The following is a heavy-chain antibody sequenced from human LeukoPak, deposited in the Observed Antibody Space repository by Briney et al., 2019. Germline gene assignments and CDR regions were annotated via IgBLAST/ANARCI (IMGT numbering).Heavy chain of an antibody. CDR1: GGSFSGYY. J-gene: IGHJ2*01. V-gene: IGHV4-34*01. CDR2: INHSGST. CDR3: ARLTMVRGVIIDWYFDL. D-gene: IGHD3-10*01. Sequence: PSETLSLTCAVYGGSFSGYYWSWIRQPPGKGLEWIGEINHSGSTNYNPSLKSRVTISVDTSKNQFSLKLSSVTAADTAVYYCARLTMVRGVIIDWYFDLWGRGTLVTVSS.